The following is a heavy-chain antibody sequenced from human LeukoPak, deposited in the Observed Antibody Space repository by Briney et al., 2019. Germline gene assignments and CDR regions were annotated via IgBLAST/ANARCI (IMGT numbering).Heavy chain of an antibody. J-gene: IGHJ6*02. D-gene: IGHD3-22*01. V-gene: IGHV3-23*01. Sequence: GGSLRLSCAASGFTFSSYAMSWVRQAPGKGLEWVSAISGSGGSTYYADSVKGRFTISRDNSKNTLYLQMNSLRAEDTAVYYCAKGTTMIVVVITSYYYYGMDVWGQGATVTVSS. CDR1: GFTFSSYA. CDR2: ISGSGGST. CDR3: AKGTTMIVVVITSYYYYGMDV.